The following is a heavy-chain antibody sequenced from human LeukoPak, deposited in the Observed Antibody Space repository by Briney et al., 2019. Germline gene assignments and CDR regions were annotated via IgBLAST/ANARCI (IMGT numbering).Heavy chain of an antibody. CDR2: INHGGST. CDR3: ARSRLWPTGTVDI. V-gene: IGHV4-34*01. D-gene: IGHD2-8*02. Sequence: SETLSLTCAVLGGSFRGYYWSWIRQSPGKGLEWIGEINHGGSTTYNPSLGSRVTISIDTSNSQFSVKPTSVTAADTALYFCARSRLWPTGTVDIWDRGTMVTVSS. J-gene: IGHJ3*02. CDR1: GGSFRGYY.